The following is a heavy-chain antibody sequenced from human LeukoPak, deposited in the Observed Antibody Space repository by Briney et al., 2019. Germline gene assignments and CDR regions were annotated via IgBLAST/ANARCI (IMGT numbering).Heavy chain of an antibody. CDR2: IYATGST. J-gene: IGHJ5*02. CDR3: ARAYSSSWYWNWFDP. D-gene: IGHD6-13*01. Sequence: PSETLSLTCTVSGYSMSSGYYGGWSRPPPGKGGEGSGNIYATGSTYYNPSMKRRVTIAGDTSKKHFWMKVSSESAADTAVYDCARAYSSSWYWNWFDPWGQGTLVTVSS. V-gene: IGHV4-38-2*02. CDR1: GYSMSSGYY.